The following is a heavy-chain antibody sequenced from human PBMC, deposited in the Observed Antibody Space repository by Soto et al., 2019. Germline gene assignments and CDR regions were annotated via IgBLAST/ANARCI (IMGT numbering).Heavy chain of an antibody. Sequence: QVQLVQSGAEVKKPGASVKVSCKASGYTFTSYAMHWVRQAPGQRLEWMGWINAGNGNTKYSQKFQGRVTITRDTSASTAYMELSSLRSEDTAVYYCARWGVEQCSGGSCYWFAPWGQGTLVTVSS. V-gene: IGHV1-3*01. J-gene: IGHJ5*02. D-gene: IGHD2-15*01. CDR1: GYTFTSYA. CDR2: INAGNGNT. CDR3: ARWGVEQCSGGSCYWFAP.